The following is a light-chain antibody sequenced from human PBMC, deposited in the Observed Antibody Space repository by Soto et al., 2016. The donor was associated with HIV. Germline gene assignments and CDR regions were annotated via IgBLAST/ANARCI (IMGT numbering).Light chain of an antibody. J-gene: IGKJ4*01. CDR2: ASS. CDR3: QQSYSTLLT. CDR1: QSISNY. V-gene: IGKV1-39*01. Sequence: DIQMTQSPSSLSASVGDRVTITCRASQSISNYLNWYQQKPGKAPKLLIYASSSLQSGVPSRFSGSGSGTVFTLTISSLQPEDFATYFCQQSYSTLLTFGGGAKVEIK.